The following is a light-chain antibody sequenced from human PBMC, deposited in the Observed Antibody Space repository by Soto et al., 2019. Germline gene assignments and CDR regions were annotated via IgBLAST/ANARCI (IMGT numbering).Light chain of an antibody. Sequence: EIVLTQSPATLSLSPGERATLSCRASQSVSGYLAWYQQKPGQAPRLLLYDASKRATGIPARFSGSGSGTDFTLTISSLDPEDFAVYYCQQYGGSSRTFGQGTKVEIK. CDR3: QQYGGSSRT. V-gene: IGKV3-11*01. J-gene: IGKJ1*01. CDR2: DAS. CDR1: QSVSGY.